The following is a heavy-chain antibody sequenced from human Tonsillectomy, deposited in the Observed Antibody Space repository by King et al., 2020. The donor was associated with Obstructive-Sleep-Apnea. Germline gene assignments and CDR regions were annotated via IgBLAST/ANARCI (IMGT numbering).Heavy chain of an antibody. D-gene: IGHD2-8*01. J-gene: IGHJ4*02. V-gene: IGHV4-30-4*01. CDR3: ARGDFDHFVLVSGAYFDY. CDR2: IYYSGYT. CDR1: GGSISGGDYY. Sequence: VQLQESGPGLLKTSQTLSLTCTVSGGSISGGDYYWSWIRQPPGKGLEWIGYIYYSGYTYYNPSLKSRVTISVDTSKNQFSLKLNSVTAADTAVYYCARGDFDHFVLVSGAYFDYWGQGTLVTVSS.